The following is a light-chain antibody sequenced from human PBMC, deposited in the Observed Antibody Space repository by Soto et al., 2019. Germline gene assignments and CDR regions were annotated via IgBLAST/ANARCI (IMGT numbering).Light chain of an antibody. CDR3: MQALQSLT. CDR2: FGS. J-gene: IGKJ5*01. Sequence: ESVMTQSTLQLPVTPGEPASISCRSIQSLLYNNTYNYLDWYVQKPGQSPQLLIYFGSNRAPGVPDRFSGSGSGTDFTLKINRVEAEDVGTYYCMQALQSLTFGQGARLEIK. CDR1: QSLLYNNTYNY. V-gene: IGKV2-28*01.